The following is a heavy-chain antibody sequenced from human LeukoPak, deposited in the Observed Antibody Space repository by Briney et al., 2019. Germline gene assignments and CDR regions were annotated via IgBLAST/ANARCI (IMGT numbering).Heavy chain of an antibody. CDR1: GFTVSSNY. CDR2: IYDSGTT. Sequence: GGSLRLSCATSGFTVSSNYMSWVRQAPGKGLEWVSVIYDSGTTYYADSVKGRFLIFRDTSKNTVDLQMNSLRVGDTAVYYCAGRRSSGWYAYWGQGTLVTVSS. CDR3: AGRRSSGWYAY. J-gene: IGHJ4*02. V-gene: IGHV3-53*01. D-gene: IGHD6-19*01.